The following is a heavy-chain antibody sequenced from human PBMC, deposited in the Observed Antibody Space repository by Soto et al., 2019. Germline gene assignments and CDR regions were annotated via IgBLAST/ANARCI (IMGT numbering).Heavy chain of an antibody. D-gene: IGHD5-18*01. CDR3: ARDRDTAMVTYFDL. J-gene: IGHJ2*01. Sequence: ASVKVSCKASGGTFSSYAISWVRQVPGQGLEWMGGIIPIFGTANYAQKFQGRVTITADESTSTAYMERSSLRSEDTAVYYCARDRDTAMVTYFDLWGRGTLVTVSS. V-gene: IGHV1-69*13. CDR2: IIPIFGTA. CDR1: GGTFSSYA.